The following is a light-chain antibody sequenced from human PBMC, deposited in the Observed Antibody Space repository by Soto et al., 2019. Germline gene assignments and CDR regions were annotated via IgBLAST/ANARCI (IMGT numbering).Light chain of an antibody. CDR3: QQSGT. V-gene: IGKV3-20*01. J-gene: IGKJ4*01. Sequence: EIVLTQSPGTLSLSPGERATLSCRASQSVSSSYLAWYQQKPGQAPRLLIYGASSRATGIPDRFSGSGSGTDFTLTISILEPEDFAVYYCQQSGTFGGGTKVEIK. CDR2: GAS. CDR1: QSVSSSY.